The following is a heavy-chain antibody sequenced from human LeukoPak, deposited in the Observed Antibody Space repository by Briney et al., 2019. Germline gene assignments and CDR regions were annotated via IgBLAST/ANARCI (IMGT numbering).Heavy chain of an antibody. CDR1: GGSFSGYY. J-gene: IGHJ3*02. CDR3: ARSPPAITTRTVGAFDI. V-gene: IGHV4-34*01. CDR2: INHSGST. Sequence: PSETLSLTCAVYGGSFSGYYWSWIRQPPGKGLEWIGEINHSGSTNYNPSLKSRVTISVDTSKNQFSLKLSSVTAADTAVYYCARSPPAITTRTVGAFDIWGQGTMVTVSS. D-gene: IGHD3-22*01.